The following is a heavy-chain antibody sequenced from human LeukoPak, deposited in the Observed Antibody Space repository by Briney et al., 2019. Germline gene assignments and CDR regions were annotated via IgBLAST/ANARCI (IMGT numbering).Heavy chain of an antibody. CDR2: MNAGNGNT. Sequence: ASVKVSCKASGYIFTDYAIHWLRQAPGQRPEWMGWMNAGNGNTKYSQKFQGRITLIRDTSAAAAYMELSSLRHDDLAVFYCARGRGTSGTNRDFYYYYYMDVWGKGTTVTVSS. V-gene: IGHV1-3*01. J-gene: IGHJ6*03. CDR1: GYIFTDYA. D-gene: IGHD2-2*01. CDR3: ARGRGTSGTNRDFYYYYYMDV.